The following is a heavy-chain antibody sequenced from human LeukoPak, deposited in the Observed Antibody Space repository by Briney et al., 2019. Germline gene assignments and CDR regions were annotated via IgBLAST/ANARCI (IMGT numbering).Heavy chain of an antibody. Sequence: ASVKVSCKAFGYTFTSNYMHWVRQAPGQGPEWMGVISPSGGSTTYAQKFQGRVTITADKSTSTAYMELSSLRSEDTAVYYCARDPSYDILTGYYRPYYFDYWGQGTLVTVSS. CDR3: ARDPSYDILTGYYRPYYFDY. J-gene: IGHJ4*02. CDR1: GYTFTSNY. D-gene: IGHD3-9*01. CDR2: ISPSGGST. V-gene: IGHV1-46*01.